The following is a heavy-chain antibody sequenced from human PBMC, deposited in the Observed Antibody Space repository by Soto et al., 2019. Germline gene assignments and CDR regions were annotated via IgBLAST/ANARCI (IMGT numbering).Heavy chain of an antibody. V-gene: IGHV1-18*01. CDR3: GGGGGYCSGGSCYLPPNYYYYGMDV. Sequence: ASVKVSCKASGYTFTSYGISWVRQAPGQGLEWMGWISAYNGNTNYAQKLQGRVTMTTVTSTSTAYMERRSLRYDATAGYFCGGGGGYCSGGSCYLPPNYYYYGMDVWGQGTTVTVSS. CDR1: GYTFTSYG. J-gene: IGHJ6*02. D-gene: IGHD2-15*01. CDR2: ISAYNGNT.